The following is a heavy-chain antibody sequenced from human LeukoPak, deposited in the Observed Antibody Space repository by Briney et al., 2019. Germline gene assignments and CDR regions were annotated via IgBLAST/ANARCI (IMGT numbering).Heavy chain of an antibody. CDR3: ARDGRIAAALWHYGMDV. CDR2: ISSRSSYI. CDR1: GFTFSNYT. Sequence: GGSLRLSCAASGFTFSNYTMNWVRQAPGKGLEWVSSISSRSSYIYYADSVKGRFTISRDNAKNSLYLQMNSLRAEDTAVFYCARDGRIAAALWHYGMDVWGQGTTVTVSS. J-gene: IGHJ6*02. V-gene: IGHV3-21*01. D-gene: IGHD6-13*01.